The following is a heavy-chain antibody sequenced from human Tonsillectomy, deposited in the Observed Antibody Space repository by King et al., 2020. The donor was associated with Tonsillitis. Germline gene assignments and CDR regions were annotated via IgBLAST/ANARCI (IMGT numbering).Heavy chain of an antibody. CDR3: TRDPDTSNKIDY. CDR1: GFTLISHW. CDR2: INNDGGTT. D-gene: IGHD5-18*01. J-gene: IGHJ4*02. V-gene: IGHV3-74*01. Sequence: VQLVESGGDLVQPGGSLILSCVASGFTLISHWMHWVRQAPGKGLVWLSNINNDGGTTSYADSLKGRFTISRDNAKNTLFLQLNSLRVDDTAVYYCTRDPDTSNKIDYWGQGTLVTVSS.